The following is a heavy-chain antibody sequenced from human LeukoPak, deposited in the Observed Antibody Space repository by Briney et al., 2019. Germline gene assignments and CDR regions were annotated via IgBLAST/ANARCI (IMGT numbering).Heavy chain of an antibody. V-gene: IGHV3-48*03. Sequence: QPGGSLRLSFAASGFTFSTYNMNWVRQAPGKGLEWVSYISSSGSTKYYADSVKGRFTISRDNAKNTLYLQMNTLRAEDTAVYYCARVNVCPRCHFDYWGQGTLVTVSS. CDR2: ISSSGSTK. D-gene: IGHD3-16*01. J-gene: IGHJ4*02. CDR3: ARVNVCPRCHFDY. CDR1: GFTFSTYN.